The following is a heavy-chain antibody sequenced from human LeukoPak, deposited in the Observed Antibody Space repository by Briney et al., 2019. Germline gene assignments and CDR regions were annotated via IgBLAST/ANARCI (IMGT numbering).Heavy chain of an antibody. CDR1: GFAVSSNY. Sequence: GGSLRLSCAASGFAVSSNYMTWVRQAPGKGLEWVSVIYSGGSTYYADSVKGRFTISRDNSKNTLYLQMNSLRAEDMAVYYCASTVSGFGELNYWGQGTLVTVCS. CDR3: ASTVSGFGELNY. CDR2: IYSGGST. J-gene: IGHJ4*02. D-gene: IGHD3-10*01. V-gene: IGHV3-66*02.